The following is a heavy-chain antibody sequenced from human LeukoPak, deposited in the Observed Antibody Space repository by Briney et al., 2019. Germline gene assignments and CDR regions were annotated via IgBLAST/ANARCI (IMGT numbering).Heavy chain of an antibody. V-gene: IGHV3-33*01. CDR3: ASMGYCSGGSCYSGRDWYFDL. J-gene: IGHJ2*01. D-gene: IGHD2-15*01. CDR1: GFTFSSYG. Sequence: GRSLRLSCAASGFTFSSYGMHWVRQAPGKGLEWVAVIWYDGSNKYFADSVKGRFTISRDNSKNTLYLQMNSLRAEDTAVYYGASMGYCSGGSCYSGRDWYFDLWPWHPGHCLL. CDR2: IWYDGSNK.